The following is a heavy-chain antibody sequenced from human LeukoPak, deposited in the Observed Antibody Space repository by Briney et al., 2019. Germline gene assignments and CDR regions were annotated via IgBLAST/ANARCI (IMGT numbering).Heavy chain of an antibody. CDR1: GFTFSSYG. D-gene: IGHD1-26*01. V-gene: IGHV1-46*01. Sequence: GGSLRLSCAASGFTFSSYGMHWVRQAPGQGLEWMGIINPSGGSTSYAQKFQGRVTMTRDTSTSTVYMELSSLRSEDTAVYYCAREGAVGATYYFDYWGQGTLVTVSS. J-gene: IGHJ4*02. CDR3: AREGAVGATYYFDY. CDR2: INPSGGST.